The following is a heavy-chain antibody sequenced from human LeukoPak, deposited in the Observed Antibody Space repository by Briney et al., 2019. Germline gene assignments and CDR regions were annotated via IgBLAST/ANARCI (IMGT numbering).Heavy chain of an antibody. J-gene: IGHJ3*02. D-gene: IGHD3-3*01. CDR3: AKDPAIFGVVIIKDAFDI. V-gene: IGHV3-23*01. Sequence: GGSLRLSCAASGFTFSSYAMSWVRQAPGKGLEWVSAISGSGGSTYYADSVKGRFTISRDNSKNTLYLQMNSLRAEDTAVYYCAKDPAIFGVVIIKDAFDIWGQGTMVTVSS. CDR2: ISGSGGST. CDR1: GFTFSSYA.